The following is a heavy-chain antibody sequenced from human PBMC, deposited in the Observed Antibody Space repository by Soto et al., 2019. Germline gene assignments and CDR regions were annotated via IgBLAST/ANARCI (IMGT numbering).Heavy chain of an antibody. CDR3: ASASGYIDY. J-gene: IGHJ4*02. CDR2: VSSSSSYT. V-gene: IGHV3-11*06. D-gene: IGHD3-22*01. CDR1: GFTFSDYY. Sequence: GGSLRLSCAASGFTFSDYYMSWIRQAPGKGLEWVSYVSSSSSYTNNVDSVKGRFTISRDNAKNSLYLQMNSLRAEDTAVYYCASASGYIDYWGQGTLVTVSS.